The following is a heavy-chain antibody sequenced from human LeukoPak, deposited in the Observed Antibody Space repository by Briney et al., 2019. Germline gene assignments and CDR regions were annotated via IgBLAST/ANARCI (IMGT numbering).Heavy chain of an antibody. CDR2: ISPDSNYI. Sequence: GGSLRLSCAASGFTFSGYSMNWVRQAPGKGLEWLSSISPDSNYIYYADSVKGRFTTSRDNAKNSQYLRMNSLRADDTAVYYCARGHSGSYQRTDAFDIWGQGTMVTVSS. D-gene: IGHD1-26*01. CDR3: ARGHSGSYQRTDAFDI. J-gene: IGHJ3*02. V-gene: IGHV3-21*01. CDR1: GFTFSGYS.